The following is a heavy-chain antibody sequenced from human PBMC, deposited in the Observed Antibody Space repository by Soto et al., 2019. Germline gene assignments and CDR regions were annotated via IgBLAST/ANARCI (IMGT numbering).Heavy chain of an antibody. CDR1: GYTFTGYY. J-gene: IGHJ4*02. Sequence: QVQLVQSGAEVKKPGASVKVSCKASGYTFTGYYMHWVRQAPGQGLEWMGWINPNSGGTNYARKFQGRVTMTRDTSISRAYMELSRMRSDDTAVYYCASETYYYDSSGYYAFDYWGQGTLVTVSS. V-gene: IGHV1-2*02. CDR3: ASETYYYDSSGYYAFDY. CDR2: INPNSGGT. D-gene: IGHD3-22*01.